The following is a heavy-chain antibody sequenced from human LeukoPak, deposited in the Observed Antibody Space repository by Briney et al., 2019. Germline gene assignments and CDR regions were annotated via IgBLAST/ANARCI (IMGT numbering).Heavy chain of an antibody. CDR3: ARFGGNPIAGFYYYYGMDV. D-gene: IGHD4-23*01. CDR1: GYTFTSYD. V-gene: IGHV1-8*01. CDR2: MNPNSGNT. J-gene: IGHJ6*02. Sequence: ASVKVSCKASGYTFTSYDINWVRQATGQGLEWMGWMNPNSGNTGYAQKFQGRVTMTRNTSISTAYMELSSLRSEDTAVYYCARFGGNPIAGFYYYYGMDVWGQGTTVTVSS.